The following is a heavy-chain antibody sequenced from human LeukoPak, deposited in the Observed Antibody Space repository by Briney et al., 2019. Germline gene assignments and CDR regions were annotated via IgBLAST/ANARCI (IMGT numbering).Heavy chain of an antibody. Sequence: PGGSLRLSCAASGFTFSNYAMSWVRQAPAKGLEWVSAIVGSGASTYYADSAKGRFTISRDNSKNTLYLQMNSLRAEDTALYYCAKWGDYDVLTGYYDSDYWGQGTLVTVSS. J-gene: IGHJ4*02. CDR1: GFTFSNYA. V-gene: IGHV3-23*01. CDR2: IVGSGAST. D-gene: IGHD3-9*01. CDR3: AKWGDYDVLTGYYDSDY.